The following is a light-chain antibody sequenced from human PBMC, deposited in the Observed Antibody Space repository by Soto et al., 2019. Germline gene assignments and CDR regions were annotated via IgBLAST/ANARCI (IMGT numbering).Light chain of an antibody. V-gene: IGLV2-11*01. CDR2: DVN. CDR1: SSDVGAYNY. CDR3: CSYAGSAYV. Sequence: QSALTQPRSVSGSPGQSVTISCTGTSSDVGAYNYVTWYQQHPGKAPKLLIYDVNKRPSGVPDHFSGSKSGSTASLTISGLQAEDEADYYCCSYAGSAYVFGTGTQLTVL. J-gene: IGLJ1*01.